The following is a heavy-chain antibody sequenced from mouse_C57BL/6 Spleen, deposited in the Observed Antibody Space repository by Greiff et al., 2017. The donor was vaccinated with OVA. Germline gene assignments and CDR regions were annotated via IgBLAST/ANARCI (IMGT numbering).Heavy chain of an antibody. CDR2: IYPGSGST. Sequence: QVQLKQPGAELVKPGASVKMSCKASGYTFTSYWITWVKQRPGQGLEWIGDIYPGSGSTNYNEKFKSKATLTVDTSSSTAYMQLSSLTSEDSAVYYCARGDDADYYAMDYWGQGTSVTVSS. CDR1: GYTFTSYW. V-gene: IGHV1-55*01. D-gene: IGHD2-3*01. J-gene: IGHJ4*01. CDR3: ARGDDADYYAMDY.